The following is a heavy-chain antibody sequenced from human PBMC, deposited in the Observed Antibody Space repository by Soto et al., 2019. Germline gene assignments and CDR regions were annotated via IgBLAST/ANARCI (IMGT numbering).Heavy chain of an antibody. J-gene: IGHJ4*02. V-gene: IGHV4-59*01. CDR2: VYYSGSA. CDR3: ARGSMVRGPTPFDY. Sequence: SATLSLTCNVSGGSIRSYYWNWIRQPPGKTLEWIGDVYYSGSANYNPSLKSRVTISVDMSRNQFSLKLKSVTAADTAVYYCARGSMVRGPTPFDYWGQGTLVTVSS. CDR1: GGSIRSYY. D-gene: IGHD3-10*01.